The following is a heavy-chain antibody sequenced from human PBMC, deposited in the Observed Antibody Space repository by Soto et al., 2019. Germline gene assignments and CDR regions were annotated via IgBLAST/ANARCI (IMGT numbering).Heavy chain of an antibody. V-gene: IGHV1-46*01. D-gene: IGHD5-18*01. CDR2: INPNGGIT. CDR3: ATSVNSAMAFDY. CDR1: GYTLTHYY. Sequence: ASVKVSCKASGYTLTHYYIHWVRQAPGQGLAWMGIINPNGGITTYAQKFRAGFSMTRDTSTSTVYLELSSLRSEDSAVYYCATSVNSAMAFDYWGQGTLVTVSS. J-gene: IGHJ4*02.